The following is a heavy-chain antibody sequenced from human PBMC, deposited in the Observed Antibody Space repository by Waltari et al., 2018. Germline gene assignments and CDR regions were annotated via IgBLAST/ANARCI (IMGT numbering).Heavy chain of an antibody. CDR2: IYYSGTT. CDR3: ARVGTAMPSSDIGMDV. J-gene: IGHJ6*02. CDR1: GGSISSYY. V-gene: IGHV4-59*01. Sequence: QVQLQESGPGLVKPSETLSLTCTVSGGSISSYYWSWLRQPPGEVLVWIGYIYYSGTTNYNPSLKSRVTISVDTSKNQFSLKLSSVTAADTAVYYCARVGTAMPSSDIGMDVWGQGTTVTVSS. D-gene: IGHD5-18*01.